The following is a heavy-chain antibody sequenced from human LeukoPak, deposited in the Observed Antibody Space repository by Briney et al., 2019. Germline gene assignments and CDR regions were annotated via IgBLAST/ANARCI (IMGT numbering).Heavy chain of an antibody. J-gene: IGHJ6*02. CDR3: ATPLSPRYYYYGMDV. CDR2: IYYSGST. D-gene: IGHD2/OR15-2a*01. Sequence: SETLSLTCTVSGGSISSSIYYWGWIRQPPGKGLEWIGSIYYSGSTYYNPSLKSRVTISVDTPKNQFSLKLSSVTAADTAVYYCATPLSPRYYYYGMDVWGQGTTVTVSS. CDR1: GGSISSSIYY. V-gene: IGHV4-39*01.